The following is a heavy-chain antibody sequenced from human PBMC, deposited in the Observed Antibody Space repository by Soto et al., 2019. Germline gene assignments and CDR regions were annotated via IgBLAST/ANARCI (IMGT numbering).Heavy chain of an antibody. V-gene: IGHV3-7*03. J-gene: IGHJ5*02. Sequence: LRLSCAASGFTFSSYWMIWVRHAPGKGLEWVANIKQDGSEKYYVDSVKGRFTISRDNAKNSLYLQMNSLRAEDTAVYYCARGVLMVYAIGNWFDPWGQGTLVTVSS. CDR1: GFTFSSYW. CDR3: ARGVLMVYAIGNWFDP. CDR2: IKQDGSEK. D-gene: IGHD2-8*01.